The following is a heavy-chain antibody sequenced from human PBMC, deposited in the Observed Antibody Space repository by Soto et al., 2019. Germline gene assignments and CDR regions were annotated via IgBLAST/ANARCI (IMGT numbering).Heavy chain of an antibody. D-gene: IGHD6-19*01. CDR2: FDPEDGET. J-gene: IGHJ4*02. V-gene: IGHV1-24*01. Sequence: KGLEWMGGFDPEDGETIYAQKFQGRVTMTEDTSTDTAYMELSSLRSEDTTVYYCATPPKPGIAVAGTEYYFDYWGQGTLVTVSS. CDR3: ATPPKPGIAVAGTEYYFDY.